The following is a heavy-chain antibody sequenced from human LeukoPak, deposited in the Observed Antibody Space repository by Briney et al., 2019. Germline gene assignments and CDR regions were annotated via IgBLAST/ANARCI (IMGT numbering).Heavy chain of an antibody. CDR2: IYHSGST. D-gene: IGHD5-24*01. J-gene: IGHJ6*02. Sequence: SGTLSLTCAVSGGSISSGNWWSWVRQPPGKGLEWIGEIYHSGSTNYNPSLKSRVTISIDTSKNQFSLKLTSVTAADTAVYYCARWVGTITPYYYGMDVWGQGTTVTVSS. V-gene: IGHV4-4*02. CDR1: GGSISSGNW. CDR3: ARWVGTITPYYYGMDV.